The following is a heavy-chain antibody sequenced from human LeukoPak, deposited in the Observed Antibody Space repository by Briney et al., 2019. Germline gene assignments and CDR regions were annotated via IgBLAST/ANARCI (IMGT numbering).Heavy chain of an antibody. J-gene: IGHJ4*02. CDR2: IYTSGNT. Sequence: SETLSLTCRVSGGSINNYYRSWIRQPAGKGLEWIGRIYTSGNTNYSPSFKNRVTMSVDMSKNQGSLKLSAVTAADTAVYYRATCSGGSCYWGQGTLVSVSS. CDR3: ATCSGGSCY. CDR1: GGSINNYY. D-gene: IGHD2-15*01. V-gene: IGHV4-4*07.